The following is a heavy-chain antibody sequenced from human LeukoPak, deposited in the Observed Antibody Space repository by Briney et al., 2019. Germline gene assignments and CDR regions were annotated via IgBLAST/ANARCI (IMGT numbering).Heavy chain of an antibody. CDR2: INPNSGGT. D-gene: IGHD3-16*01. CDR1: GYTFTDYY. J-gene: IGHJ5*02. V-gene: IGHV1-2*02. CDR3: ARARFRTSFDP. Sequence: ASVTVSYMASGYTFTDYYMHWVGQAPGQGLEWVGWINPNSGGTNYAQKFQGRVTMTRDRSISTAYMELSRLRSDDTAVYYCARARFRTSFDPWGQGTLVTVSA.